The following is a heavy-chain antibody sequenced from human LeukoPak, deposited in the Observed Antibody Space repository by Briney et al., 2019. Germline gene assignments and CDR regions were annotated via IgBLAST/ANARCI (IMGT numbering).Heavy chain of an antibody. CDR1: GFTLTSYG. CDR2: IRYDGRNK. Sequence: PGGSLRLSCAASGFTLTSYGMHWVRQAPGKGLQWVAFIRYDGRNKYYGDSGKGRFTISRDNSKNTLFLQMNSLRPEDTAVYYCAKEKGAPAGPFDSWGQGTRVTVSS. J-gene: IGHJ4*02. V-gene: IGHV3-30*02. D-gene: IGHD6-13*01. CDR3: AKEKGAPAGPFDS.